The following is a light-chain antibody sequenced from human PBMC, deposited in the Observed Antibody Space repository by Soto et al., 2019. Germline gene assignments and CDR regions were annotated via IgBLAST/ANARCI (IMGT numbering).Light chain of an antibody. J-gene: IGKJ3*01. CDR2: GAS. V-gene: IGKV3-15*01. CDR1: QSISGT. Sequence: EIVMTNSPATLSVSPGGRATLSCRASQSISGTLAWYQQKPGQAPRLLIYGASTRATGIPARFSGSGSGTEFTLTISSLQSEDFAVYYCQQYNNWPSLFGPGTKVDIK. CDR3: QQYNNWPSL.